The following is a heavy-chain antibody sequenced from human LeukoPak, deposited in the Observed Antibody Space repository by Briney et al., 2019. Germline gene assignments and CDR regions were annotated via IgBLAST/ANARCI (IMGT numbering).Heavy chain of an antibody. CDR2: IYYSGST. J-gene: IGHJ4*02. D-gene: IGHD6-19*01. V-gene: IGHV4-39*01. CDR3: ASLYSSGWYRVDY. CDR1: GGSISSSSYY. Sequence: SETLSLTCTVSGGSISSSSYYWGWIRQPPGKGLEWIGSIYYSGSTYYNPSLKSRVTISVDTSKNQFSLKLSSVTAADTAVYYCASLYSSGWYRVDYWGQGTLVTVSS.